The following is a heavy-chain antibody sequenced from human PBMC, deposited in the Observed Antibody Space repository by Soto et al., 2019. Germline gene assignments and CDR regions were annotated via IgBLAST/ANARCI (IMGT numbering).Heavy chain of an antibody. CDR1: GGTFSSYA. CDR3: ARTGYSDYGGNGWLDP. D-gene: IGHD4-17*01. J-gene: IGHJ5*02. CDR2: IIPIFGTA. Sequence: QVQLVQSGAEVKKPGSSVKVSCKASGGTFSSYAISWVRQAPGQGLEWMGGIIPIFGTANYAQKFQGRVTITADGSTSPAYMELSSLRAEDTAVYYCARTGYSDYGGNGWLDPWGQGTLVTVSS. V-gene: IGHV1-69*12.